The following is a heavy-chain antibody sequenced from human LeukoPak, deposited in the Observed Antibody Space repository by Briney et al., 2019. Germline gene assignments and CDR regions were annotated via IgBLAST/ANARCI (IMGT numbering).Heavy chain of an antibody. J-gene: IGHJ6*03. V-gene: IGHV3-23*01. CDR2: ISGSGGST. CDR3: AKDESSSWIAPYYYYMDV. D-gene: IGHD6-13*01. Sequence: PGGSLRLSCAASGFTFSSYGMSWVRQAPGKGLEWVSAISGSGGSTYYADSVKGRFTISRDNSKNTLYLQMNSLRAEDTAVYYCAKDESSSWIAPYYYYMDVWGKGTTVTISS. CDR1: GFTFSSYG.